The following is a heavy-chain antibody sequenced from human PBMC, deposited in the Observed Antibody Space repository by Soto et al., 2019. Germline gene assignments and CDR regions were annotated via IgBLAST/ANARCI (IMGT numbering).Heavy chain of an antibody. J-gene: IGHJ4*02. CDR1: GGSISSYY. D-gene: IGHD3-9*01. Sequence: SETLSLTCTVSGGSISSYYWSWIRQPPGKGLEWIGYIYYSGSTNYNPSLKSRVTISVDTSKNQFSLKLSSVTAADTAVYYCARAFDWRNYFDYWGQGTLVTVSS. V-gene: IGHV4-59*01. CDR3: ARAFDWRNYFDY. CDR2: IYYSGST.